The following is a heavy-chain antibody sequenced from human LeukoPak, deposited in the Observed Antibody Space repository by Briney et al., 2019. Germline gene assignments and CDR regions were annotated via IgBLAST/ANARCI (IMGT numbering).Heavy chain of an antibody. V-gene: IGHV4-39*07. Sequence: KTSETLSLTCTVSGGSINSSRYYWGFIRQPPGKGLEWIGSIYYSGSTYYNLSLKSRVTISLDTSKNQFSLKLSSVTAADTAVYYCASATRIAAAAISIFDPWGQGTLVTVSS. D-gene: IGHD6-13*01. CDR1: GGSINSSRYY. J-gene: IGHJ5*02. CDR2: IYYSGST. CDR3: ASATRIAAAAISIFDP.